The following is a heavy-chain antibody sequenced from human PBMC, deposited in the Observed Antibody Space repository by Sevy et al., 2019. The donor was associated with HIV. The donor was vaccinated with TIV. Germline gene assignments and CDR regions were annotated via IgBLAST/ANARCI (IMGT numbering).Heavy chain of an antibody. CDR3: ARGRYCSGGSGLYYFDY. CDR2: IYHSGST. Sequence: SETLSLTCAVSGGSISRGGYSWSWIRPPPGKGLEWFGYIYHSGSTYYNPSLKSRVTISVDRSKNQFSLKLSSVTAAETAVYYCARGRYCSGGSGLYYFDYWGQGTLVTVSS. D-gene: IGHD2-15*01. CDR1: GGSISRGGYS. J-gene: IGHJ4*02. V-gene: IGHV4-30-2*01.